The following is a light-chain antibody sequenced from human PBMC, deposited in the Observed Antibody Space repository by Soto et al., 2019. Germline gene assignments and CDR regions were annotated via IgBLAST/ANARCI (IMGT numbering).Light chain of an antibody. Sequence: EIVLTQSPGTLSLSSGERATLSCRASQSVRSNYLAWYQQKPGQAPRLLIYGASSRATGIPDRFGGSGSRIHFTLTISRLELEDSALDYCQQYARSPLTCGGGTKVEIK. CDR2: GAS. V-gene: IGKV3-20*01. J-gene: IGKJ4*01. CDR3: QQYARSPLT. CDR1: QSVRSNY.